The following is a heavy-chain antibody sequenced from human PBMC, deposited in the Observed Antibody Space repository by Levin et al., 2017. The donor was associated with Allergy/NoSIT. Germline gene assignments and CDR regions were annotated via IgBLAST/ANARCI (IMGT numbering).Heavy chain of an antibody. J-gene: IGHJ4*02. CDR2: ISAHNGDT. CDR3: AASISLVRGIPKNYFDY. CDR1: GYTFSKFG. V-gene: IGHV1-18*01. Sequence: ASVKVSCKTSGYTFSKFGFNWVRQAPGQGLEWMGWISAHNGDTIYAQKDQGRVTMTTDTSTSTAYMELRSLRSDDTAVYYCAASISLVRGIPKNYFDYWGQGTLVTVSS. D-gene: IGHD3-10*01.